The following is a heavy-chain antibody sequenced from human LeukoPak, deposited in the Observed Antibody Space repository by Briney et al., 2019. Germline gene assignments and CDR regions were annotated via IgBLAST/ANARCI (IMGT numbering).Heavy chain of an antibody. CDR2: IRVPGGDT. D-gene: IGHD1-26*01. J-gene: IGHJ4*02. Sequence: GGSLRLSCAASGFTFSNYYMRWVRQAPGKGLEWVPSIRVPGGDTYYADSVKGRLTISRDNSKNTLYLQVNSLRAEDTAVYYCATGSYSGSFSPIDNWGQGTLVTVSS. CDR1: GFTFSNYY. CDR3: ATGSYSGSFSPIDN. V-gene: IGHV3-23*01.